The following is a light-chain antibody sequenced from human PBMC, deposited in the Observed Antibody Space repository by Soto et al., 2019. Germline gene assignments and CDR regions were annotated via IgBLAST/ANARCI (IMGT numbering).Light chain of an antibody. J-gene: IGLJ2*01. Sequence: QSVLTQPASVSGSPGQSITISCTGTSSDVGGHNYVSWYQQHPGTAPKLMIYEVHNRPSGVSDRFSGSKACNTAALTISGLQAEDEADYYCSSFTSSTTLVVFGGGTKLTVL. CDR2: EVH. CDR3: SSFTSSTTLVV. CDR1: SSDVGGHNY. V-gene: IGLV2-14*01.